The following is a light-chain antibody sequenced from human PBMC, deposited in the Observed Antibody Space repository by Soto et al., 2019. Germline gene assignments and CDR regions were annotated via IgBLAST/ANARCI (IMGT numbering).Light chain of an antibody. CDR2: GGY. CDR3: QKYDSALWT. J-gene: IGKJ1*01. V-gene: IGKV3-20*01. Sequence: EIVLTQSPGTLSLSPGERATLSCRASQSVSSSNLAWYQQKRGQSPRAIIYGGYTRAAGIPDRFSGSGSGPDFTLTISRLEPEHFATYYCQKYDSALWTFGQGTKVEVK. CDR1: QSVSSSN.